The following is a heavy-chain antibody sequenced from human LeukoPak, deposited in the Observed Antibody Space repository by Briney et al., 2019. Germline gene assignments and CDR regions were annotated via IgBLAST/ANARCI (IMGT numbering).Heavy chain of an antibody. D-gene: IGHD4-23*01. CDR2: INPSGGST. V-gene: IGHV1-46*01. J-gene: IGHJ3*02. CDR1: GYPFSSYY. Sequence: VASVKVSCKASGYPFSSYYMHWVRQAPGQGLEWMGIINPSGGSTTYAQKFQGRVTMTRDTSTSTVYMELSSLRSEETAVYYCARVGVTHDAFDIWGQGTMVTVSS. CDR3: ARVGVTHDAFDI.